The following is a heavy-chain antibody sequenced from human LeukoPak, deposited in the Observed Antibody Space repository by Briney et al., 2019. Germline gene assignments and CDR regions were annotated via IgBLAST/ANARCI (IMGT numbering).Heavy chain of an antibody. V-gene: IGHV3-11*01. Sequence: GGSLRLSCATSGFTFSDYYMSWIRQAPGKGLEWVSYISSSGSTIYYADSVKGRFTISRDNAKNSLYLQMNSLRAEDTAVYYCARDDYSSSWYVWFDPWGQGTLVTVSS. CDR1: GFTFSDYY. J-gene: IGHJ5*02. CDR2: ISSSGSTI. D-gene: IGHD6-13*01. CDR3: ARDDYSSSWYVWFDP.